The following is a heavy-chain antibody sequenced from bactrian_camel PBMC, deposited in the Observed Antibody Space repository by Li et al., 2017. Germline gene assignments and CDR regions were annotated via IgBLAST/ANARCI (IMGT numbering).Heavy chain of an antibody. CDR1: GFIFSTYA. CDR2: LHRDGGNT. Sequence: HVQLVESGGGLVQPGGSLRLSCAASGFIFSTYAMSWVRQAPGKGLEWVSGLHRDGGNTYYADSVKGRFTISRDNAKNTLSLQMNSLVPDDTGMYFCAAAPVGWSSELREAAYGYWGQGTQVTVS. D-gene: IGHD5*01. V-gene: IGHV3S7*01. CDR3: AAAPVGWSSELREAAYGY. J-gene: IGHJ4*01.